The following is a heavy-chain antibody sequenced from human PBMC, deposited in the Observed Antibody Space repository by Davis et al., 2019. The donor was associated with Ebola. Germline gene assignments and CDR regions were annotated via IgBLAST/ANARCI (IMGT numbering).Heavy chain of an antibody. Sequence: DSVKGRFTISRDNSKNTLFLQMNSLRAEDTAVYYCAKFSRAGESDWGQGTLVTVSS. CDR3: AKFSRAGESD. J-gene: IGHJ4*02. D-gene: IGHD6-13*01. V-gene: IGHV3-33*06.